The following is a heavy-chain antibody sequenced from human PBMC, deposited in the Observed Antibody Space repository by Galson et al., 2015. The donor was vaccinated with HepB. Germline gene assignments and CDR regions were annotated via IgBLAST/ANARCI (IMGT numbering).Heavy chain of an antibody. J-gene: IGHJ4*02. CDR2: IIPIFGTA. CDR3: ATYVGGFMGHDY. V-gene: IGHV1-69*13. Sequence: SVKVSCKASGGTFSSYAISWVRQAPGQGLEWMGGIIPIFGTANYAQKFQGRVTITADESTSTAYMELSSPRSEDTAVYYCATYVGGFMGHDYWGQGTLVTVSS. CDR1: GGTFSSYA. D-gene: IGHD3-10*01.